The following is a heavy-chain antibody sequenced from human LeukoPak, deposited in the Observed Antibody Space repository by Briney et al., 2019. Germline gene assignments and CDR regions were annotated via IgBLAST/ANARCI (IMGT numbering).Heavy chain of an antibody. V-gene: IGHV3-48*02. J-gene: IGHJ4*02. Sequence: QPGGSLRLSCAASGFTFSSYSMNWVRQAPGKGLEWVSYISSSSSTIYYADSVKGRFTISRDNAKNSLYLQVNSLRDEDTAVYYCARVQYYYGSGYREFDYWGQGTLVTVSS. CDR1: GFTFSSYS. CDR3: ARVQYYYGSGYREFDY. D-gene: IGHD3-10*01. CDR2: ISSSSSTI.